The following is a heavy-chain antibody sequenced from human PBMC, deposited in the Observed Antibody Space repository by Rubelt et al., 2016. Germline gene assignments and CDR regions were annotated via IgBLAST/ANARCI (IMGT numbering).Heavy chain of an antibody. D-gene: IGHD6-25*01. CDR3: AKDRAFLSSASTWFFDR. CDR2: VTATSSST. CDR1: GFSFSSYA. Sequence: EVQLVESGGDLVQPGGSLRLSCAASGFSFSSYAMSWVRLAPGKGLEWVAAVTATSSSTQHTDSVRGRFSISRDNSKNTLYLQMNSLRAEDTAIYYCAKDRAFLSSASTWFFDRWGQGTLVTVSS. J-gene: IGHJ4*02. V-gene: IGHV3-23*04.